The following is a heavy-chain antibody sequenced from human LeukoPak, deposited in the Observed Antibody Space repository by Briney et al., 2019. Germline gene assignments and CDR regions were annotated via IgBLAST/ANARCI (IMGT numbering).Heavy chain of an antibody. J-gene: IGHJ6*02. D-gene: IGHD2-21*01. CDR1: GGTFSSYA. Sequence: SVKVSCKASGGTFSSYAISWVRQAPGQGLEWMGGIIPIFGTANYAQKFQVRVTITADESTSTAYMELSSLRSEDTAVYYCARDRIVVNGSVPDYYYGMDVWGQGTTVTVSS. CDR3: ARDRIVVNGSVPDYYYGMDV. V-gene: IGHV1-69*13. CDR2: IIPIFGTA.